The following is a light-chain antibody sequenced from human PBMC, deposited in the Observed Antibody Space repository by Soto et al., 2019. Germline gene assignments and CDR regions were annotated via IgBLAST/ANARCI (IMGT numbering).Light chain of an antibody. J-gene: IGKJ4*01. Sequence: DIQMTQSPSSLSASVGDKVTITCRAGQDVSIWLAWFQQKPGEAPKLLIYGASSLQSGVPSRFSGTGSGTDFTLTINSLQPEDFATYYCLQAKSFPRTFGGGTKVEVK. CDR2: GAS. V-gene: IGKV1-12*01. CDR3: LQAKSFPRT. CDR1: QDVSIW.